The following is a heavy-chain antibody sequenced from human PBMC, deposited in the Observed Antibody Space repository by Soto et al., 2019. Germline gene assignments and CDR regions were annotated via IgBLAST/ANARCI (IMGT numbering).Heavy chain of an antibody. Sequence: SETLSLTCAVYGGSFSGYYWSWIRQPPGKGLEWIGEINHSGSTNYNPSLKSRGPISVDTSKNQFSLKLSSVTAADTAVYYCARHPPTIFGVFDSRSKEPFDYWGQGTLVTVSS. CDR3: ARHPPTIFGVFDSRSKEPFDY. D-gene: IGHD3-3*01. V-gene: IGHV4-34*01. CDR2: INHSGST. J-gene: IGHJ4*02. CDR1: GGSFSGYY.